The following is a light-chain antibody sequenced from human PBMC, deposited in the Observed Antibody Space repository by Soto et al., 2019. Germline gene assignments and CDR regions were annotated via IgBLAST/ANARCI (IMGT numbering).Light chain of an antibody. CDR3: QQYYSTPLT. Sequence: DIVIIQSPNSLSVSLCERASINCNSSQSVFYISNNKNYLAWYQQKPGQPPKLLIYWASARESGVPDRFSGSGSGTDFTLTISSLQDEDVAVYFCQQYYSTPLTFGGGTKVDIK. CDR2: WAS. CDR1: QSVFYISNNKNY. J-gene: IGKJ4*01. V-gene: IGKV4-1*01.